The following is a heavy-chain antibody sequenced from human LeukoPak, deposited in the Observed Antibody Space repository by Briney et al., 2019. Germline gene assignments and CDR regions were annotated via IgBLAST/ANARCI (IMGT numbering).Heavy chain of an antibody. D-gene: IGHD1-26*01. CDR3: ARDSYGALDY. J-gene: IGHJ4*02. CDR2: ISPNSGGT. Sequence: ASVNDSCKASGYTFTGYFIHWVRQGPGQGVEWMGWISPNSGGTNYAQKFKGRATMTRDTSISTAYMELSRLRSDDTAVYYCARDSYGALDYWGQGTLVTVSS. V-gene: IGHV1-2*02. CDR1: GYTFTGYF.